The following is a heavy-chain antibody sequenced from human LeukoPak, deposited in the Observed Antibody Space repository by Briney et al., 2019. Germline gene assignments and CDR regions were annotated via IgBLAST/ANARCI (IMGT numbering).Heavy chain of an antibody. Sequence: ASVKVSCKASGYTFTSYYMHWVRQAPGQGLEWMGIINPSGGSTSYAQKFQGRVTMTRDTSTSTVYMELSSLRSEDTAVHYCARDGRENRPPYMEWLVLSGNNWFDPWGQGTLVTVSS. CDR2: INPSGGST. D-gene: IGHD6-19*01. J-gene: IGHJ5*02. CDR1: GYTFTSYY. V-gene: IGHV1-46*01. CDR3: ARDGRENRPPYMEWLVLSGNNWFDP.